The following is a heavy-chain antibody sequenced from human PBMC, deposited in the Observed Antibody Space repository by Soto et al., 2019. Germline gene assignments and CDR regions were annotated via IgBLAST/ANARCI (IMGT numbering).Heavy chain of an antibody. CDR2: ISYDGNNK. J-gene: IGHJ4*02. V-gene: IGHV3-30*18. D-gene: IGHD6-6*01. CDR1: GFTFSSYG. Sequence: QVQLVESGGGVVQPGRSVRLSCAASGFTFSSYGMHWVRQAPGKGLEWVAVISYDGNNKYYADSVKGRFTISRDNSKNTLYLQMDSLRAEDTAVYYCAKTYRSISSFYFFDFGGQGTLVTVPS. CDR3: AKTYRSISSFYFFDF.